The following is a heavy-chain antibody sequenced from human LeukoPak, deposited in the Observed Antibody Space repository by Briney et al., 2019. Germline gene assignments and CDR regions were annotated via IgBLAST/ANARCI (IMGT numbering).Heavy chain of an antibody. Sequence: GGSLRLSCAASGFTFSSYAMHWVRQAPGKGLEWVAVISYDGSNKYYADSVKGRFTISRDNSKNTLYLQMNSLRAEDTAVYYCAKDTGYDYGDFNFDYWGQGTLVTVSS. V-gene: IGHV3-30*04. CDR2: ISYDGSNK. J-gene: IGHJ4*02. CDR3: AKDTGYDYGDFNFDY. D-gene: IGHD4-17*01. CDR1: GFTFSSYA.